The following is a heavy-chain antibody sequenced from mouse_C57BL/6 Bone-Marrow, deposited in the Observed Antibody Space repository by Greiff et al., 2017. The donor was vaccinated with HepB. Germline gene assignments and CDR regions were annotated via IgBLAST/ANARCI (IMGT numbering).Heavy chain of an antibody. CDR2: IWWDDDK. CDR1: GFSLSTFGMG. V-gene: IGHV8-8*01. CDR3: ARMDYDGAWFAY. Sequence: VKLVESGPGILQPSQTLSLTCSFSGFSLSTFGMGVGWIRQPSGKGLEWLAHIWWDDDKYYNPALKSRLTISKDTSKNQVFLKIANVDTADTATYYCARMDYDGAWFAYWGQGTLVTVSA. J-gene: IGHJ3*01. D-gene: IGHD2-4*01.